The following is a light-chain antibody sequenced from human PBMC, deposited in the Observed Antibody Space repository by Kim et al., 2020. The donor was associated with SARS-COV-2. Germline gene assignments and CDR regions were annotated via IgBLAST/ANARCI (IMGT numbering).Light chain of an antibody. CDR1: SGDVGGNNY. J-gene: IGLJ2*01. V-gene: IGLV2-11*01. CDR3: CSYTGSYTGV. CDR2: DVS. Sequence: QSVLTQPRSVSVSPGQSVTISCTGTSGDVGGNNYLSWYQQHPGKAPQLMIYDVSKRPSGVPDRFSGSKSGNTASLTISGPQAEDEADYYCCSYTGSYTGVFGGGTQLTVL.